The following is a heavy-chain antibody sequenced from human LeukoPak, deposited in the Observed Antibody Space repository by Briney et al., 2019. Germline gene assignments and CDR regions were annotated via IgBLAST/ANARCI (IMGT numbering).Heavy chain of an antibody. CDR2: ISGSGGST. CDR3: ARDEKVRGSHYYYYYGMDV. J-gene: IGHJ6*02. CDR1: GFTFSSYA. V-gene: IGHV3-23*01. Sequence: GGSLRLSCAASGFTFSSYAMSWVRQAPGKGLEWVSAISGSGGSTYYADSVKGRFTISRDNAKNSLYLQMNSLRAEDTAVYYCARDEKVRGSHYYYYYGMDVWGQGTTVTVSS. D-gene: IGHD1-26*01.